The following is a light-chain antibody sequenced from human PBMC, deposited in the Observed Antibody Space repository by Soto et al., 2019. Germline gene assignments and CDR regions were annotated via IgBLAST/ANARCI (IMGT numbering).Light chain of an antibody. Sequence: EIVLTQSPATLSVSPGERATLSCRASQSVSSYLAWYQQKPGQAPRLLIYDASNRATGIPARFSGGGSGTGFTLTISSLEPEDFAVYYCQQRSNWPITFGQGTRLEIK. CDR1: QSVSSY. J-gene: IGKJ5*01. CDR3: QQRSNWPIT. CDR2: DAS. V-gene: IGKV3-11*01.